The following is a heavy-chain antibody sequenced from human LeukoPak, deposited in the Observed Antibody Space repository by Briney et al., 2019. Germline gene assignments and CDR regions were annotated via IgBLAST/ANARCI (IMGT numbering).Heavy chain of an antibody. V-gene: IGHV3-48*03. CDR3: ARDLYSSSGY. Sequence: EAGGSLRLSCAASGSTFSSYEMNWVRQAPGKGLEWVSYISSSGSTIYYADSVKGRFTISRDNAKNSLYLQMNSLRAEDTAVYYCARDLYSSSGYWGQGTLVTVSS. J-gene: IGHJ4*02. CDR2: ISSSGSTI. CDR1: GSTFSSYE. D-gene: IGHD6-6*01.